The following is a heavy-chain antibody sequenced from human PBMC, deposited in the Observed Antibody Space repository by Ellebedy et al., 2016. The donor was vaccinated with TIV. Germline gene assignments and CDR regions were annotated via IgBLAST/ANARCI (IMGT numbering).Heavy chain of an antibody. J-gene: IGHJ4*02. Sequence: PGGSLRLSCAASGFTFDDYAMHWVRQAPDKGLEWVAVIWFDGSHKYCVDSVKGRFTISRDNSKNTLYLQMSSLRADDTAIYYCAKDRSPTMIALDFWGQGTLVTVSS. CDR1: GFTFDDYA. CDR2: IWFDGSHK. V-gene: IGHV3-33*06. D-gene: IGHD3-22*01. CDR3: AKDRSPTMIALDF.